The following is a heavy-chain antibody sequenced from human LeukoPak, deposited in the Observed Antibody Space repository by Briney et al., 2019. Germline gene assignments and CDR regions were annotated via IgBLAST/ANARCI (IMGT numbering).Heavy chain of an antibody. CDR1: GFTFASCW. D-gene: IGHD3-22*01. CDR2: IKTDGTST. Sequence: GGSLRLSCAASGFTFASCWRHWVRQAPGKGLVWVSLIKTDGTSTSYADSVKGRFTISRDNAKNTLYLQMNSLRAEDTAVYYCARDPYDQNCFHSWGQGTLVTVSS. J-gene: IGHJ5*01. V-gene: IGHV3-74*01. CDR3: ARDPYDQNCFHS.